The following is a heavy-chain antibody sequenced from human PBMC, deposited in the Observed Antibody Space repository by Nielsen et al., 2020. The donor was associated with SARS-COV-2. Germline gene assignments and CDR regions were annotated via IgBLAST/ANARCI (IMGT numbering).Heavy chain of an antibody. V-gene: IGHV3-23*01. CDR3: AKTPVGSTVYYFDY. D-gene: IGHD6-13*01. Sequence: GGSLRLSCAASGFTFSSYAMSWVRQAPGKGLEWVSAISGSGGSTYYADSVKGRFTIPRDNSKNTLYLQMNSLRAEDTAVYYCAKTPVGSTVYYFDYRGQGTLVTVSS. CDR2: ISGSGGST. CDR1: GFTFSSYA. J-gene: IGHJ4*02.